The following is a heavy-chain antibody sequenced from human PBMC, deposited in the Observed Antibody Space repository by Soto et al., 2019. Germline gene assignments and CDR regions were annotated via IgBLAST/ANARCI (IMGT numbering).Heavy chain of an antibody. D-gene: IGHD4-17*01. CDR3: ARARGGDSGDYASLFDR. J-gene: IGHJ5*02. CDR1: GGSVSIGDYL. Sequence: VQLQESGPGLVTPSQTLSLTCTVFGGSVSIGDYLWSWIRQRPGKGLEWIGYIHDSGNTYYNPSLNSRVTISLDTSKNQFSLKVTSMTAADTAVYFCARARGGDSGDYASLFDRWGQGNLVTVSS. V-gene: IGHV4-30-4*01. CDR2: IHDSGNT.